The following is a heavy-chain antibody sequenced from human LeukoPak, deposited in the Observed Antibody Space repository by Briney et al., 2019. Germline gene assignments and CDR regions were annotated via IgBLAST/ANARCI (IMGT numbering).Heavy chain of an antibody. J-gene: IGHJ4*02. D-gene: IGHD3-3*01. CDR1: GFTFSSYD. V-gene: IGHV3-30-3*01. CDR3: ARDPPTIFGVVTPPTPYF. CDR2: ISYDGSNK. Sequence: GGSLRLSCAASGFTFSSYDMHWVRQAPGKGLEWVATISYDGSNKYYADSVKGRFTISRDNSKNSLYLQMNSLRAEDTAVYYCARDPPTIFGVVTPPTPYFWGQGTLVTVSS.